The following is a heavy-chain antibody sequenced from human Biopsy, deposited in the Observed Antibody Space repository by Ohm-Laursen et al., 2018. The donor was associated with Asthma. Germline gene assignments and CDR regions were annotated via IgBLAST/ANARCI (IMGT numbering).Heavy chain of an antibody. D-gene: IGHD6-19*01. V-gene: IGHV1-69*13. Sequence: VKISCKTPGGTFSNFAISWVRQAPGQGLEWLGGIMTVFGTTNYAQKFQGRVTITADESTSTAYMEVTSLRSGDTAIYYCARCQVGYSSGWSLLLKKIYYSGMDVWGQGTAVTVSS. CDR2: IMTVFGTT. CDR3: ARCQVGYSSGWSLLLKKIYYSGMDV. CDR1: GGTFSNFA. J-gene: IGHJ6*02.